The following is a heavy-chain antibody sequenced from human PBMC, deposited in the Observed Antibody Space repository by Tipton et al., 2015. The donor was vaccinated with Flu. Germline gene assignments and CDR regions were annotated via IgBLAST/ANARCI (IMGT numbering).Heavy chain of an antibody. CDR2: VSGGGTT. CDR1: GFTFIRYG. CDR3: AKVIPELVAGLEY. Sequence: GSLRLSCSVSGFTFIRYGMSWVRQAPGKGLEWVSAVSGGGTTYFADSVKGRFTISRDNSKNTLYLQMNSLRAEDTAVYYCAKVIPELVAGLEYWGQGTRVTVSS. J-gene: IGHJ4*02. V-gene: IGHV3-23*01. D-gene: IGHD6-19*01.